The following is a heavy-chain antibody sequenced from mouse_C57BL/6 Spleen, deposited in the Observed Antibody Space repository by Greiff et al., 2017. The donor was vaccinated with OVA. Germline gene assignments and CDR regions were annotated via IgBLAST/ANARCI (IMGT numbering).Heavy chain of an antibody. V-gene: IGHV1-5*01. D-gene: IGHD2-3*01. Sequence: EVQLQQSGTVLARPGASVKMSCKTSGYTFTSYWMHWVKQRPGQGLEWIGAIYPGNSDTSYNQKFKGKAKRTAVTSASTAYMELSSLTNEDSAVYYCTRGYDGYSAWFAYWGQGTLVTVSA. CDR2: IYPGNSDT. J-gene: IGHJ3*01. CDR3: TRGYDGYSAWFAY. CDR1: GYTFTSYW.